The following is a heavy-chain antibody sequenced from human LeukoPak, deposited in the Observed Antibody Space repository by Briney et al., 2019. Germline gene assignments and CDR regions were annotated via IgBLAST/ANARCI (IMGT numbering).Heavy chain of an antibody. J-gene: IGHJ4*02. CDR3: ASEGIAAAGTADY. CDR2: ISSSSSTI. CDR1: GFTFSSYS. V-gene: IGHV3-48*01. D-gene: IGHD6-13*01. Sequence: GGSLRLSCAASGFTFSSYSMNWVRQAPGKGLEWVSYISSSSSTIYYADSVKGRFTISRDNAKNSLYLQMNSLRAEDTAVYYCASEGIAAAGTADYWGQGTLVTVSS.